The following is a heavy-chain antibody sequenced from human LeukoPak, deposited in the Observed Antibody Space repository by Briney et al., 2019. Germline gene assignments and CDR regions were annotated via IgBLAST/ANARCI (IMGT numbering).Heavy chain of an antibody. Sequence: GGSLRLSCAAFGFAVRNNYINWVRQAPGKGLEWVSVLYGGGSTSYADSVKGRFTISRDNSKNTLYLQMNSLRAEDAAVYYCARGHYYVSRCYYQPEYWYFDLWGRGTLVTVSS. V-gene: IGHV3-53*01. J-gene: IGHJ2*01. D-gene: IGHD3-22*01. CDR3: ARGHYYVSRCYYQPEYWYFDL. CDR2: LYGGGST. CDR1: GFAVRNNY.